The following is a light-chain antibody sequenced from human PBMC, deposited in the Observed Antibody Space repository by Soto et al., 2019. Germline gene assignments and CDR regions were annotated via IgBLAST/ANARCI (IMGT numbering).Light chain of an antibody. CDR1: QSVSSTY. CDR3: QHYDSLRWT. Sequence: EIVLTQSPGTLSLSPGERATLSCRASQSVSSTYLTWYQQKPGQAPRLLIYEASRRATGIPDRFSGSGSGTDFSLTISRLEPEDFAVYYCQHYDSLRWTFGIGTKVDIK. V-gene: IGKV3-20*01. J-gene: IGKJ1*01. CDR2: EAS.